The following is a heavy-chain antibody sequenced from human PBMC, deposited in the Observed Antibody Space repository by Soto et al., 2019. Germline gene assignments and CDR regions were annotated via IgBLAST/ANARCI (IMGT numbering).Heavy chain of an antibody. CDR2: IYYSGST. Sequence: QLQLQESGPGLVKPSETLSLTCTVSGGSISSSSYYWGWIRQPPGKGLEWIGSIYYSGSTYYNPSLKSRVTISVDTSKNQCSLKLCSVTAADTAVYYCATYYDFWGGYYVGEYYYYMDVWGKGTTVTVSS. D-gene: IGHD3-3*01. V-gene: IGHV4-39*01. CDR1: GGSISSSSYY. J-gene: IGHJ6*03. CDR3: ATYYDFWGGYYVGEYYYYMDV.